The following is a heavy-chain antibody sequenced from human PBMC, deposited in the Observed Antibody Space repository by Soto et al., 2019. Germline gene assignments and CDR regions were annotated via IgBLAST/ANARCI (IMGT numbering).Heavy chain of an antibody. V-gene: IGHV1-3*01. Sequence: ASVKVSCKASGYTFTSYAMHWVRQAPGQRLEWMGWINAGNGNTKYSQKFQGRVTITRDTSASTAYMELSSLGSEDTAVYYCARDSPQYYYDSSGYYPGPYNWFDPWGQGTLVTVSS. CDR2: INAGNGNT. CDR1: GYTFTSYA. J-gene: IGHJ5*02. CDR3: ARDSPQYYYDSSGYYPGPYNWFDP. D-gene: IGHD3-22*01.